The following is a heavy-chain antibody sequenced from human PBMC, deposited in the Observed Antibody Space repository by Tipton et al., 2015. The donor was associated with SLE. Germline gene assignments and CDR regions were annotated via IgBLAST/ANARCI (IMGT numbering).Heavy chain of an antibody. CDR2: INPSGNT. CDR1: GGSFSGYY. D-gene: IGHD6-13*01. V-gene: IGHV4-34*01. J-gene: IGHJ6*03. Sequence: TLSLTCAVYGGSFSGYYWSWIRQPPGKGLEWIGEINPSGNTNYNPSLKSRVTISVDTSKNQFSLKLNSVTAADTAVYYCARGSGRYSSSWYFFYFYMDVWCKGTTVTVSS. CDR3: ARGSGRYSSSWYFFYFYMDV.